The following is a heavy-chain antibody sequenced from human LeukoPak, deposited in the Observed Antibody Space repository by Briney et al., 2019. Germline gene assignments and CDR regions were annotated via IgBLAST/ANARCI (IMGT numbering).Heavy chain of an antibody. D-gene: IGHD5-18*01. Sequence: GGSLRLSCAASGFTFSSYSMNWVRQAPGKGLEWVSVIYSGGATSYADSVKGRFTISRDNSKSTLYLQMNSLTAEDTAVYYCARDWSTALDYRGQGTLVTVSS. J-gene: IGHJ4*02. CDR3: ARDWSTALDY. V-gene: IGHV3-53*01. CDR1: GFTFSSYS. CDR2: IYSGGAT.